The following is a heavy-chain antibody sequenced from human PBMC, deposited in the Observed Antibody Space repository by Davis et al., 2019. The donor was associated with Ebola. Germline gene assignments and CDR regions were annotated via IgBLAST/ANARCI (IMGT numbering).Heavy chain of an antibody. V-gene: IGHV1-69*06. D-gene: IGHD3-16*01. Sequence: AASVKVSCKASGYTFTSYAMHWVRQAPGQGLEWMGGIIPIFGTANYAQKFQGRVTMTEDTSTDTAHMELSSLRSEDTAIYYCAIGGLKGGFDYWGRGTLVTVSS. J-gene: IGHJ4*02. CDR1: GYTFTSYA. CDR2: IIPIFGTA. CDR3: AIGGLKGGFDY.